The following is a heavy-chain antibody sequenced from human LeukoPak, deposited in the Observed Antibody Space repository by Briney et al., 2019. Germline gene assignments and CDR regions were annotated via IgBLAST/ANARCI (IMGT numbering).Heavy chain of an antibody. V-gene: IGHV4-30-2*01. CDR2: IYHSGST. D-gene: IGHD6-13*01. CDR3: ARDSAAGTDY. Sequence: SQTLSLTCAVSGGSISSGGYSWSWIRQPPGKGLEWIGYIYHSGSTYYNPSLKSRVTISVDRSKNQFSLKLSSVTAADTAVYYCARDSAAGTDYWGQGTLVTVSS. J-gene: IGHJ4*02. CDR1: GGSISSGGYS.